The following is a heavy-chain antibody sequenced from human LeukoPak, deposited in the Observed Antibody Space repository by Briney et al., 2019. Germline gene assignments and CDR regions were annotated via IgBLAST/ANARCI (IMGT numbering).Heavy chain of an antibody. Sequence: GGSLRLSCAASGFTFSNYAMIWVRQAPGKGLEWVSTISGNGATTYYADSVKGRFTISKDNSKNTLFLQMNGLTAEDTAVYYCAKDARSCTSSACYTVTTYYFDSWGQGTLVTVSS. J-gene: IGHJ4*02. CDR1: GFTFSNYA. D-gene: IGHD2-2*02. CDR2: ISGNGATT. V-gene: IGHV3-23*01. CDR3: AKDARSCTSSACYTVTTYYFDS.